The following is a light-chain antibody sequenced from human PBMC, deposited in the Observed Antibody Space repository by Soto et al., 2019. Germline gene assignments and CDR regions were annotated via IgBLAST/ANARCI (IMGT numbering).Light chain of an antibody. Sequence: QSVLTQPPSVSGAPGQGVTISCAGTSSNIGAGYDVHWYQQVPGTAPKLLIYTNSNRPSGVPDRLSGSKSGTSASLAITGLQAADEADYYCQSYDSSLSALVFGGGTKVTVL. CDR3: QSYDSSLSALV. J-gene: IGLJ3*02. V-gene: IGLV1-40*01. CDR1: SSNIGAGYD. CDR2: TNS.